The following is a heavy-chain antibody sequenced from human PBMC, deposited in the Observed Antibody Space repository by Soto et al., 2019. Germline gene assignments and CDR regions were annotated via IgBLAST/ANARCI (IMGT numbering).Heavy chain of an antibody. CDR2: IFYSGTT. CDR1: GGSISGGDDY. J-gene: IGHJ5*02. CDR3: AKGGDRFGP. V-gene: IGHV4-30-4*01. Sequence: SETLSLTCTVSGGSISGGDDYWNWIRQPPGKGLEWIGYIFYSGTTSYNPSLKSRITISVDTSKNQFSLKLSSVTAADTAVYYCAKGGDRFGPWGQGTLVTVSS.